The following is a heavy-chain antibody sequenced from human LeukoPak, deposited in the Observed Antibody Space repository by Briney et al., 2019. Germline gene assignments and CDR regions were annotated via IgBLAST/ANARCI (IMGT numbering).Heavy chain of an antibody. CDR2: IYYSGST. J-gene: IGHJ4*02. V-gene: IGHV4-61*01. CDR3: ARGDAISSDSRKEYYFDY. CDR1: GGSISSSSYY. D-gene: IGHD3-22*01. Sequence: PSETLSLTCTVSGGSISSSSYYWSWIRQPPGKGLEWIGYIYYSGSTNYNPSLKSRVTISVDTSKNQFSLKLSSVTAADTAVYYCARGDAISSDSRKEYYFDYWGQGTLVTVSS.